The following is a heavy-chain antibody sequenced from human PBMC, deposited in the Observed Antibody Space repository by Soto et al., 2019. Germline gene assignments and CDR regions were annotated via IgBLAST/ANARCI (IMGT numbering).Heavy chain of an antibody. J-gene: IGHJ4*02. CDR2: ISSDGSNK. CDR3: AKDFSSGPMGMSLDS. CDR1: GFSFSDFG. D-gene: IGHD1-26*01. Sequence: QVQLVESGGGVVHPGRSLRLSCAASGFSFSDFGMHWVRQAPGKGLEWLALISSDGSNKFYADSVRGRFTVSRDRSENTLHLHMNAVRINDTSMYYCAKDFSSGPMGMSLDSWGQGTLVIVSS. V-gene: IGHV3-30*18.